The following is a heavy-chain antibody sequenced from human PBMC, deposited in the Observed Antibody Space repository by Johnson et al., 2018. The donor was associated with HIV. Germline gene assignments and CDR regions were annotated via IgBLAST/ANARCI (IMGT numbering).Heavy chain of an antibody. J-gene: IGHJ3*02. CDR2: ISGSGSST. Sequence: VQLVESGGGLVQPGGSLRPSCAVSGFTFSSYAMSWVRQAPGKGLEWVSTISGSGSSTYYADSVKGRFTISRDNAKNSLYLQMNSLRADDTALYFCARVRAAAVSDAFDIWGQGTMVTVSS. V-gene: IGHV3-23*04. D-gene: IGHD6-13*01. CDR1: GFTFSSYA. CDR3: ARVRAAAVSDAFDI.